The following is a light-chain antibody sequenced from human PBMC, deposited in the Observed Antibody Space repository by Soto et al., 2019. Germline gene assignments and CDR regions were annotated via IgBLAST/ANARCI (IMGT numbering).Light chain of an antibody. V-gene: IGLV2-8*01. CDR2: EVN. J-gene: IGLJ1*01. CDR3: SSYAGSSNV. CDR1: SSDVGGYNY. Sequence: QSVLTQPRSASGSPGQSVAISCTGTSSDVGGYNYVSWYQQHPGKAPKLMIYEVNKRPSGVPDRFSGSKSGNTASLTVSGLQAGDEADYYCSSYAGSSNVFGTETKVTVL.